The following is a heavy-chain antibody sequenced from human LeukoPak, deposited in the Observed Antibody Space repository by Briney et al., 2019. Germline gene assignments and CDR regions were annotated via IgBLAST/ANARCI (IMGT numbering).Heavy chain of an antibody. Sequence: GGSLRLSCAASGFTFSSHSMNWVRQAPGKGLGWVSYISSSSNTIYYADSVKGRFTISRDNGKNSLDLQMNSLRADDTAVYYCARDTLGEGEDANYAVYYFDYWGQGTVVTVSS. CDR2: ISSSSNTI. CDR3: ARDTLGEGEDANYAVYYFDY. D-gene: IGHD4/OR15-4a*01. V-gene: IGHV3-48*04. J-gene: IGHJ4*02. CDR1: GFTFSSHS.